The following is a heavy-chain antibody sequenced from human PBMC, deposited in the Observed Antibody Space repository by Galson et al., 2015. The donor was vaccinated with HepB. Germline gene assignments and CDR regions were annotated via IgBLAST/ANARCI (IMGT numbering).Heavy chain of an antibody. Sequence: SLRLSCAASGFSFTSYAMHWVRQAPGKGLEWVSLIWYDGSNKYYADSVKGRFTVSRDNSQNTLYLQMNSLRAEDTAVYYCARRSSAAEDYYYYYYMDVWGKGTTVTVSS. CDR1: GFSFTSYA. V-gene: IGHV3-33*01. CDR2: IWYDGSNK. J-gene: IGHJ6*03. D-gene: IGHD6-13*01. CDR3: ARRSSAAEDYYYYYYMDV.